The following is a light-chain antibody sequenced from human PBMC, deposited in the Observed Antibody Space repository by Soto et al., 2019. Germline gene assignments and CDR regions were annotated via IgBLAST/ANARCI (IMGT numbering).Light chain of an antibody. CDR1: QSISSW. J-gene: IGKJ1*01. V-gene: IGKV1-5*03. CDR3: QQYNSDPWT. CDR2: KAS. Sequence: DIQMTQSPSTLSASVGDRVTITCRASQSISSWLAWYQQKPGKAPKLLIYKASNLESGVPSRFSDSGSGTEFTLTISSLQPDDYATYYCQQYNSDPWTFGRGSKVEI.